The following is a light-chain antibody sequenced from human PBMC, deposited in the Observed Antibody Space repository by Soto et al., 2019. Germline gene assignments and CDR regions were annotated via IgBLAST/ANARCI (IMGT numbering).Light chain of an antibody. V-gene: IGLV1-51*01. Sequence: QSVLTQPPSVSAAPGQQVTISCSGSNSNIGTNYVSWYQHLPGTAPKLLIYDDNKRPSGIPDRFSASKSGTSATLGITGLQTGDEADYYCGTWDSSLSAEVFGGGTKLTVL. CDR1: NSNIGTNY. J-gene: IGLJ2*01. CDR3: GTWDSSLSAEV. CDR2: DDN.